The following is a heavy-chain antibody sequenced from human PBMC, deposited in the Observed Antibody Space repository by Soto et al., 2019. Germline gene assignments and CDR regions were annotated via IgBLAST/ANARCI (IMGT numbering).Heavy chain of an antibody. J-gene: IGHJ6*02. V-gene: IGHV3-30-3*01. CDR2: ISYDGSNK. CDR1: GFTFSSYA. CDR3: ARDLERYYDSSGRPADYYYGMDV. D-gene: IGHD3-22*01. Sequence: VQLVESGGGVVQPGRSLRLSCAASGFTFSSYAMHWVRQAPGKGLEWVAVISYDGSNKYYADSVKGRFTISRDNSKNTLYLQMNSLRAEDTAVYYCARDLERYYDSSGRPADYYYGMDVWGQGTTVTVSS.